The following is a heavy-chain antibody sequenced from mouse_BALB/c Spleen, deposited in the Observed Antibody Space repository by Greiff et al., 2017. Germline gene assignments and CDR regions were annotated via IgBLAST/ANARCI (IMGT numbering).Heavy chain of an antibody. CDR3: AKQGTYYGNPWFAY. J-gene: IGHJ3*01. CDR1: GFSLTDYG. Sequence: VQLQQSGPGLVAPSQSLSITCTVSGFSLTDYGVSWIRQPPGKGLEWLGVIWGGGSTYYNSALKSRLSISKDNSKSQVFLKMNSLQTDDTAMYYCAKQGTYYGNPWFAYWGQGTLVTVSA. D-gene: IGHD2-10*01. CDR2: IWGGGST. V-gene: IGHV2-6-5*01.